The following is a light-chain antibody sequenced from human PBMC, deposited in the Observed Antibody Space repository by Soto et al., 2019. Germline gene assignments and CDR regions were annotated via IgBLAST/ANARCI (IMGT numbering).Light chain of an antibody. V-gene: IGKV1-5*03. Sequence: DIQITHTPSSLSGSVVDRVTITCRASQTISSWLAWYQQKTGKAPKLLIYKASTLKSGVPSRFSGSGSGTEFTLTLSSLQPDDFPTYYCHHYNSYSEPFGQGTKADI. CDR3: HHYNSYSEP. CDR2: KAS. J-gene: IGKJ1*01. CDR1: QTISSW.